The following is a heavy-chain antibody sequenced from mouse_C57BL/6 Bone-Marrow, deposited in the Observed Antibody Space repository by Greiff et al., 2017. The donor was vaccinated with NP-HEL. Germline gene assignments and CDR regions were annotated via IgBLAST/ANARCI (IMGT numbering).Heavy chain of an antibody. Sequence: QVQLQQSGAELVKPGASVKISCKASGYAFSSYWMNWVKQRPGKGLEWIGQIYPGDGDTNYNGKFKGKATLTADKSSSTAYMQVSSLTSEDSAVYFCARYYDSSYYFDYWGQGTTLTVSS. CDR2: IYPGDGDT. CDR3: ARYYDSSYYFDY. V-gene: IGHV1-80*01. D-gene: IGHD1-1*01. CDR1: GYAFSSYW. J-gene: IGHJ2*01.